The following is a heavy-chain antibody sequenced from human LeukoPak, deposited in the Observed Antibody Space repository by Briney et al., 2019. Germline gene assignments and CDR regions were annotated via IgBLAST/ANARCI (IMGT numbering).Heavy chain of an antibody. D-gene: IGHD3-22*01. V-gene: IGHV3-23*01. J-gene: IGHJ4*02. CDR1: GFTVSNAW. CDR2: ISGSGGST. CDR3: AKPAYYDSNGYYSPFDY. Sequence: GGSLRLSCAASGFTVSNAWMSWVRQAPGKGLEWVSAISGSGGSTYYADFVKGRFTISRDNSKNTVYLQMNSLRAEDTAVYYCAKPAYYDSNGYYSPFDYWGQGTLVTVSS.